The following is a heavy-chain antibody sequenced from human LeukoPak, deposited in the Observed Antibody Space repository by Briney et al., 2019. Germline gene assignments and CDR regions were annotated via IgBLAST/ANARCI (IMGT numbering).Heavy chain of an antibody. CDR2: INGDGSST. CDR1: GFTFGTDR. V-gene: IGHV3-74*01. J-gene: IGHJ4*02. Sequence: GGSPRLSCAASGFTFGTDRMNWVRQAPGKGLVWVSRINGDGSSTSYADSVKGRFTISRDDAKNTLYLQMNSLRAEDTGVYYCGGGGYLLDYWGQGTLVTVSS. CDR3: GGGGYLLDY. D-gene: IGHD1-26*01.